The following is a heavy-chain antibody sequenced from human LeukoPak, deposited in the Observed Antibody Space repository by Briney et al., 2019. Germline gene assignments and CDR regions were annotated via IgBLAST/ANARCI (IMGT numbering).Heavy chain of an antibody. CDR2: IWYDGSNK. CDR1: GFTFSSYG. CDR3: ARDGWLRAFDI. V-gene: IGHV3-33*01. J-gene: IGHJ3*02. D-gene: IGHD3-22*01. Sequence: GGSLTLSCAASGFTFSSYGMRWVRQAPGKGLEWVAVIWYDGSNKYYADSVKGRFTISRDNGKNSLYLQMNSLRAEDKAVYYCARDGWLRAFDIWGQGTMVTVSS.